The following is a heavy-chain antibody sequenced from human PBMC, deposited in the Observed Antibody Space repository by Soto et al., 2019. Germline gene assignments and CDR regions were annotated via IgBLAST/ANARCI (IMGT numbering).Heavy chain of an antibody. CDR3: AREAGWELPVDYYGMYV. CDR1: GGSISSGDYY. Sequence: SETLSLTCTVSGGSISSGDYYWSWIRQPPGKGLEWIGYIYYTGSTYYNPSLKSRVTISVDTSKNQFSLKLSSVTAADTAVYYCAREAGWELPVDYYGMYVWGQGTTVTVSS. D-gene: IGHD1-26*01. CDR2: IYYTGST. V-gene: IGHV4-30-4*01. J-gene: IGHJ6*02.